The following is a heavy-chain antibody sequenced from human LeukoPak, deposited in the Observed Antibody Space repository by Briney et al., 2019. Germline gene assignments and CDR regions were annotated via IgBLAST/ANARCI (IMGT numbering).Heavy chain of an antibody. J-gene: IGHJ4*02. Sequence: PGGSLRLSCAASGFTFSSYAMSWVRQAPGKGLEWVSAISGSGGSTYYADSVKGRFTISRANYKNTLYLQMNSLRAEDTAVYYCAKQVAPYYYDSSGYYYDYWGQGTLVTVSS. D-gene: IGHD3-22*01. CDR2: ISGSGGST. V-gene: IGHV3-23*01. CDR3: AKQVAPYYYDSSGYYYDY. CDR1: GFTFSSYA.